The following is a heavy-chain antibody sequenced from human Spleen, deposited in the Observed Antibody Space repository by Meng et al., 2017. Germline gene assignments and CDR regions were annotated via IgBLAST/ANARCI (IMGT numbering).Heavy chain of an antibody. CDR2: IKEDGSEK. CDR1: GFTFGSSW. J-gene: IGHJ4*02. D-gene: IGHD6-13*01. Sequence: GESLKISCVASGFTFGSSWMSWVRQAPGKGLEWVANIKEDGSEKNYADSVKGRLSISRDNAKNLLYVQMNSLRAEDTAVYYCARDLGGIFAYWGQGALVTVSS. V-gene: IGHV3-7*01. CDR3: ARDLGGIFAY.